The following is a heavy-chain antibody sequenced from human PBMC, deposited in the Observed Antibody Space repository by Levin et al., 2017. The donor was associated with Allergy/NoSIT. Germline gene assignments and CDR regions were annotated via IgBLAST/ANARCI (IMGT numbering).Heavy chain of an antibody. CDR3: AKGSGGYPDY. CDR2: ISGSGGST. V-gene: IGHV3-23*01. J-gene: IGHJ4*02. D-gene: IGHD6-19*01. Sequence: PGGSLRLSCAASGFTFNNYPMSWVRQAPGKGLEWVSTISGSGGSTYYADSVKGRFTISRDDSKNTLYLQMNSLRAEDTAVYYCAKGSGGYPDYWGQGTLVTVSS. CDR1: GFTFNNYP.